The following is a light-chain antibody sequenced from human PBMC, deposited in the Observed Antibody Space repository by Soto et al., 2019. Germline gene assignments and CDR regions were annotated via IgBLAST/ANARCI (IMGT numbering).Light chain of an antibody. J-gene: IGLJ2*01. V-gene: IGLV1-51*01. CDR2: DNN. Sequence: QSVLTQPPSVSAAPGQKVTISCSGSSSNIGNNYVSWYQQLPGTAPKLLIYDNNKRPSGIPDRFSGSKSGTSATLGITGLQTGDEADDYCGTWDSSLNVGVFGGGTKLTV. CDR3: GTWDSSLNVGV. CDR1: SSNIGNNY.